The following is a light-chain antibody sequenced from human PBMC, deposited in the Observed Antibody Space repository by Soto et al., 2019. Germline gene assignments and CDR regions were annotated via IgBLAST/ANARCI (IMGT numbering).Light chain of an antibody. Sequence: QPVLTQSPSASASLGASVKLTCTLSSGHSNYAIAWHQQQSEKGPRYLMKLNSDGXHSXGDXIPXRFSGSSSGAERYLTISSLQSEDEADYYCQTWGSGIVVFGGGTQLTVL. CDR1: SGHSNYA. CDR3: QTWGSGIVV. J-gene: IGLJ2*01. CDR2: LNSDGXH. V-gene: IGLV4-69*01.